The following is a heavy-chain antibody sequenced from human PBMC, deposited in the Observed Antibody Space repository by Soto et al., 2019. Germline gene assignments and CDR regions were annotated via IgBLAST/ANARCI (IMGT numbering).Heavy chain of an antibody. CDR2: INPSGGST. CDR3: AKGANYYGIFDY. Sequence: PGGSLRLSCAASGFTFKTYAMSWVRQAPGKGLEWVSTINPSGGSTYYPDSVKGRFTISRDNSKDTLYLQMDSLRADDTAVYYCAKGANYYGIFDYSGQGTLVTVSS. CDR1: GFTFKTYA. D-gene: IGHD3-22*01. V-gene: IGHV3-23*01. J-gene: IGHJ4*02.